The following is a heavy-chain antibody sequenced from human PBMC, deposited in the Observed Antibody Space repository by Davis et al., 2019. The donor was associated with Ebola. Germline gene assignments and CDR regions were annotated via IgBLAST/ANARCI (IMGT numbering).Heavy chain of an antibody. Sequence: PSETLSLTCTVSGGSISSSSYYWGWIRQPPGKGLEWIGSIYYSGSTYYNPSLKSRVTTSVDTSKNQFSLKLSSVTAADTAVYYCAREKGAVVHSSGTTNWFDPWGQGTLVTVSS. CDR2: IYYSGST. CDR3: AREKGAVVHSSGTTNWFDP. J-gene: IGHJ5*02. D-gene: IGHD6-19*01. V-gene: IGHV4-39*02. CDR1: GGSISSSSYY.